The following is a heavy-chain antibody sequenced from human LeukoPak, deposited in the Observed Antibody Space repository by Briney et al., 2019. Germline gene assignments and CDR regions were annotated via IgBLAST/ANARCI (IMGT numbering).Heavy chain of an antibody. D-gene: IGHD6-25*01. V-gene: IGHV4-34*01. CDR3: ARRLRRGFDY. J-gene: IGHJ4*02. CDR2: INDSRST. CDR1: GGSFSGYY. Sequence: SETQSLTCAVYGGSFSGYYWTWIRQPPGKGLEWIREINDSRSTNYNPSLKSRVTISVHTSKNQFSLRLSSVTAADTAVYYCARRLRRGFDYWGQGTLVTVSS.